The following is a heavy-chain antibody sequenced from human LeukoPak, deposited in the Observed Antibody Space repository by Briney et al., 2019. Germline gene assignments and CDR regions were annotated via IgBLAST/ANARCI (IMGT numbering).Heavy chain of an antibody. D-gene: IGHD3-9*01. CDR2: ISSSGGST. Sequence: GGSLRLSCAASGFTFSSYSMSWVRQAPGKGLEWVSSISSSGGSTYSADSVKGRLIISRDNSKNMLYLQMNSLRAEDTAVYYCAKEGGYFDWPFTFDYWGQGTLVTVSS. CDR3: AKEGGYFDWPFTFDY. J-gene: IGHJ4*02. CDR1: GFTFSSYS. V-gene: IGHV3-23*01.